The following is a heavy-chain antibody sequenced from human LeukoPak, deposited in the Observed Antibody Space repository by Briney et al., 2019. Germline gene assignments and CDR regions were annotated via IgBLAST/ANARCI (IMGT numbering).Heavy chain of an antibody. CDR3: ARGYGGNSVYLDY. CDR2: IYHSGST. CDR1: GGSISSGGYS. D-gene: IGHD4-23*01. V-gene: IGHV4-30-2*01. Sequence: PSETLSLTCAVSGGSISSGGYSWSWIRQPPGKGLEWIGYIYHSGSTYYNPSLKSRVTISVDRSKNQFSLKLSSVTAADTAVYYCARGYGGNSVYLDYWGQGTLVTVSS. J-gene: IGHJ4*02.